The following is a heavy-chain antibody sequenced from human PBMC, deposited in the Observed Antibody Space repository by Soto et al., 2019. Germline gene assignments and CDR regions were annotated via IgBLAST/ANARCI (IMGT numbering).Heavy chain of an antibody. CDR2: IYYSGST. D-gene: IGHD6-13*01. J-gene: IGHJ6*02. CDR3: ARDKVIAAAGYYYYGMDV. CDR1: GGSVSSGSYY. Sequence: QVQLQESGPGLVKPSETLSLTCTVSGGSVSSGSYYWSWIRQPPGKGLEWIGYIYYSGSTNYNPSLKSRVTISVDTSKNQFSLKLSSVTAADTALYYCARDKVIAAAGYYYYGMDVWGQGTTVTVSS. V-gene: IGHV4-61*01.